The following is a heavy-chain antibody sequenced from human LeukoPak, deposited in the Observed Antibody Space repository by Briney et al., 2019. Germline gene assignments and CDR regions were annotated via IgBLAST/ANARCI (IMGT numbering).Heavy chain of an antibody. V-gene: IGHV1-18*04. D-gene: IGHD3-22*01. CDR2: ISAYYGKA. Sequence: ASVKVSCKASGYTFTSYYMHWVRQAPGQGLEWMGGISAYYGKANYAQKLQGRVTITTDKSTSTAYMELRSLRSDDTAVYYCARDLGGGYYGSGRWGQGTVVPVSS. J-gene: IGHJ4*02. CDR1: GYTFTSYY. CDR3: ARDLGGGYYGSGR.